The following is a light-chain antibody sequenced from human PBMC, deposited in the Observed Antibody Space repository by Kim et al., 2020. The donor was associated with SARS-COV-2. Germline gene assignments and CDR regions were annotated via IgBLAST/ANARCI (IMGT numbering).Light chain of an antibody. CDR1: QSVNKNY. V-gene: IGKV3-20*01. CDR2: GAS. CDR3: HQYGNLPFT. J-gene: IGKJ3*01. Sequence: SPGERATPSCRASQSVNKNYLAWYQQKPGQSPRLLIYGASSTATGIPDRFSGSGSGRDFTLTINRLEPEDFAVYYCHQYGNLPFTFGPGTKVDIK.